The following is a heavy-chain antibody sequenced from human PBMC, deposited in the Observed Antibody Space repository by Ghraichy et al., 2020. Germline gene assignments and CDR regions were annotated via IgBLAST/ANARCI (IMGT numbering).Heavy chain of an antibody. CDR2: INHSGST. CDR3: ARGQIRLFRPYGWFDP. J-gene: IGHJ5*02. D-gene: IGHD2-15*01. Sequence: SETLSLTCAVYGGSFSGYYWSWIRQPPGKGLEWIGEINHSGSTNYNPSLKSRVTISVDTSKNQFSLKLSSVTAADTAVYYCARGQIRLFRPYGWFDPWGQGTLVTVSS. V-gene: IGHV4-34*01. CDR1: GGSFSGYY.